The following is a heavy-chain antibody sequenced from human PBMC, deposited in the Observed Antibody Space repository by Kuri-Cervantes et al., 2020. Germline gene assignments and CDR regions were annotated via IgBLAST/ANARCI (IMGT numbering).Heavy chain of an antibody. CDR2: ISWNSGNI. Sequence: GGSLRLSCAASGFSFDDYAMHWVRQAPGKGLEWVSGISWNSGNIGYADFVKGRFTISRDNAKNSLYLEMNSLRAEDTALYYCAKDIVQGGYTGAVFDIWGQGTMVTVSS. CDR1: GFSFDDYA. D-gene: IGHD5-12*01. J-gene: IGHJ3*02. V-gene: IGHV3-9*01. CDR3: AKDIVQGGYTGAVFDI.